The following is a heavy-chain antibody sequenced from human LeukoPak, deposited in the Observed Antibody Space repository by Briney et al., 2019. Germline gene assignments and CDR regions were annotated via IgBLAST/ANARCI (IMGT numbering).Heavy chain of an antibody. D-gene: IGHD4-23*01. CDR3: ARSYGGGYYGMDV. CDR2: IYYSGST. Sequence: PSETLSLTCTVSGGSINSYYWNWIRQPPGKRLEWIGYIYYSGSTNYNPSLKSRVTISVDTSKNQFSLKVSSVTAADTAVYFCARSYGGGYYGMDVWGQGTTVTVSS. J-gene: IGHJ6*02. CDR1: GGSINSYY. V-gene: IGHV4-59*01.